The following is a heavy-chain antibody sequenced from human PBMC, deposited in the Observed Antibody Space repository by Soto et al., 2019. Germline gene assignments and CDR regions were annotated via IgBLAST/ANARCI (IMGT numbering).Heavy chain of an antibody. CDR1: GFTFGDYA. J-gene: IGHJ4*02. CDR2: IRSKAYGGTT. V-gene: IGHV3-49*04. D-gene: IGHD2-8*01. Sequence: PGGSLRLACTASGFTFGDYAMSWGRQAPGKGLEWVGFIRSKAYGGTTEYAASVKGRFTISRDDSKSIAYLQMNSLKTEDTAVYYCTAGKLYPSLDFDYWGQGTLVTVSS. CDR3: TAGKLYPSLDFDY.